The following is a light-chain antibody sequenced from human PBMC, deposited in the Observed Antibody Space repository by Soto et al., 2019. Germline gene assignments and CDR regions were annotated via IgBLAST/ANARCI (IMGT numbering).Light chain of an antibody. CDR2: SAT. Sequence: AALSESVGDRVIITCRASQDISKDLGWYQQKPGKAPKFLIYSATSTQSGVPSTFSGSGFGTNFTLTISSLQPEDFATYYCLQDHDYPRTFGQGTKVDIK. CDR1: QDISKD. CDR3: LQDHDYPRT. V-gene: IGKV1-6*01. J-gene: IGKJ1*01.